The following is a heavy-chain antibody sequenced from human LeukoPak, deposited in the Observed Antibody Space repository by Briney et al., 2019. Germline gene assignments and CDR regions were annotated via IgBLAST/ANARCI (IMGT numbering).Heavy chain of an antibody. CDR3: AQHRGFFGVTEYFDF. CDR2: VSGRGRST. CDR1: GLTLCNSA. J-gene: IGHJ4*02. D-gene: IGHD3-3*01. Sequence: PGGSLRLSCVASGLTLCNSAMSWVRQAPGKGLEGFSSVSGRGRSTYYADSVKGRFNVSKDNSRNTLYLEMRSLRAEDTAVYFCAQHRGFFGVTEYFDFWGQGTLVTVSS. V-gene: IGHV3-23*01.